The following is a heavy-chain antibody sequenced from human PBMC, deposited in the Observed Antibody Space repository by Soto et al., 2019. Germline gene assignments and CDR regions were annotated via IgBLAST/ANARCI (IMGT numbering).Heavy chain of an antibody. V-gene: IGHV1-69*01. CDR1: GGTFSSYA. D-gene: IGHD5-12*01. CDR2: IIPIFGTA. Sequence: QVQLVQSGAEVKKPGSSVKVSCKASGGTFSSYAISWVRQAPGQGLEWMGGIIPIFGTANYAQKFQGRVTITADESTSTAYMELSSLRSEDTAVYYCARGEGLNLSGYSGYEIDYWGQGTLVTVSS. J-gene: IGHJ4*02. CDR3: ARGEGLNLSGYSGYEIDY.